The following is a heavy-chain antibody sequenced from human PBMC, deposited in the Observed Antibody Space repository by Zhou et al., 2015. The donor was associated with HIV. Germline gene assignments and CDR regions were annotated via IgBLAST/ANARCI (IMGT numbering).Heavy chain of an antibody. J-gene: IGHJ4*02. Sequence: QVQLVQSGAEVKKPGSSVKVSCKASGGTFNTYDISWVRQAPGQGLEWMGGIIPIFGTPNYAPRFRGRVTISADKSTRTAYLELSSLRSEDTAVYYCRYYDSSGYYSHFDYWGQGTLVTVSS. CDR3: RYYDSSGYYSHFDY. CDR2: IIPIFGTP. D-gene: IGHD3-22*01. V-gene: IGHV1-69*06. CDR1: GGTFNTYD.